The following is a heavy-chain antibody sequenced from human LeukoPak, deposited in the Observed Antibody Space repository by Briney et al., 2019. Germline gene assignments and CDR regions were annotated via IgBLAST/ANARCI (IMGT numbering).Heavy chain of an antibody. J-gene: IGHJ5*02. CDR2: IYYSGST. CDR1: GGSISSSSYY. Sequence: SETLSLTCTVSGGSISSSSYYWGWIRQRPGKGLEWIGSIYYSGSTYYNPSLKSRVTISVDTSKNQFSLKLSSVTAADTAVYYCARLANTAYYDFWSGYFPNWFDPWGQGTLVTVSS. CDR3: ARLANTAYYDFWSGYFPNWFDP. D-gene: IGHD3-3*01. V-gene: IGHV4-39*01.